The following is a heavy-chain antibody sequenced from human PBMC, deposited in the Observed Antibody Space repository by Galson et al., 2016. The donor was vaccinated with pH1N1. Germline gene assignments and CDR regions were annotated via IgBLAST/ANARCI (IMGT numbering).Heavy chain of an antibody. J-gene: IGHJ4*02. CDR2: INPSGVST. CDR1: GYTFITYY. D-gene: IGHD3-22*01. CDR3: ASRSSGQLHFDY. Sequence: SVKVSCKASGYTFITYYIHWVRQAPGLGLEWLGVINPSGVSTTYAQKFQGRVTMTRDTSTSTVYMELSSLRSEDTAVYYCASRSSGQLHFDYWGQGTLVTVSS. V-gene: IGHV1-46*01.